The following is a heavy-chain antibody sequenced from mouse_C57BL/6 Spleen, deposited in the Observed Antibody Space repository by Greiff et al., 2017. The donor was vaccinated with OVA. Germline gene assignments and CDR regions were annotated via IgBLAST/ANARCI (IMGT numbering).Heavy chain of an antibody. CDR3: ARSQLRESYFDY. CDR1: GYTFTDYN. J-gene: IGHJ2*01. Sequence: VQLKESGPELVKPGASVKIPCKASGYTFTDYNMDWVKQSHGKSLEWIGDINPNNGGTIYNQKFKGKATLTVDKSFSTAYMELRSLTSEDTAVYYCARSQLRESYFDYWGQGTTLTVSS. D-gene: IGHD3-2*02. V-gene: IGHV1-18*01. CDR2: INPNNGGT.